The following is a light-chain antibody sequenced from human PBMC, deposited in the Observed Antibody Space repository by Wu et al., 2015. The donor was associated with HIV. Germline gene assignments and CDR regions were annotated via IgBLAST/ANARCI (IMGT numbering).Light chain of an antibody. CDR1: QDIFTY. V-gene: IGKV1-13*02. J-gene: IGKJ5*01. CDR3: QQLNSFPLT. CDR2: DAS. Sequence: IQLTQSPSSLSASIGDKVNITCRASQDIFTYLAWYQQTPGKAPRVLIYDASTLQSGVSSRFSGSGSGADFTLTISGLQREDFAVYFCQQLNSFPLTFGQGSRLEI.